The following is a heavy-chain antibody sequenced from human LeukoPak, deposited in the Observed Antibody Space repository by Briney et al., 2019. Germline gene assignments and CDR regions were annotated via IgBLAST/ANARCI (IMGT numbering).Heavy chain of an antibody. Sequence: KPSGTLSLTCAVSGGSISSSNWWSWVRQPPGKGLEWIGEIYHSGSTNYNPSLKSRVTISVDKSKNQFSLKLSSVTAADTAVYYCARGGYSYGLTPYYYYGMDVWGQGTTVTVSS. V-gene: IGHV4-4*02. J-gene: IGHJ6*02. CDR2: IYHSGST. CDR1: GGSISSSNW. CDR3: ARGGYSYGLTPYYYYGMDV. D-gene: IGHD5-18*01.